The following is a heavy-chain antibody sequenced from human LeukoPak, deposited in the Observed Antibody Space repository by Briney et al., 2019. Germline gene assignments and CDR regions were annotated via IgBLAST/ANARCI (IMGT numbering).Heavy chain of an antibody. Sequence: GGSLRLSCAASGFTFSSYGMHWIRQAPGKGLEWVAVISFDGSYKYYADSVKGRFTISRDNSKNTLYLQMNSLRAEDTAVYYCAKDRVTAAGYYFDYWGQGTLVTVSS. CDR3: AKDRVTAAGYYFDY. V-gene: IGHV3-30*18. D-gene: IGHD6-13*01. CDR2: ISFDGSYK. CDR1: GFTFSSYG. J-gene: IGHJ4*02.